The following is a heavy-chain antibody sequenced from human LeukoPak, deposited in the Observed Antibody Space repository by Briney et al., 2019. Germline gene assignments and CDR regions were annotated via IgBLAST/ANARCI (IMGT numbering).Heavy chain of an antibody. J-gene: IGHJ6*03. CDR3: ARDRGSYYSYYMDV. Sequence: PGGSLRLSCAASGFTFSSYNMNWVRQAPGKGLEWVSYISNSSSTKYYADSVKGRFTISRDNVKNSLYLQMNRLRAEDTAVYYCARDRGSYYSYYMDVWGKGTTVSVSS. V-gene: IGHV3-48*01. CDR2: ISNSSSTK. D-gene: IGHD3-10*01. CDR1: GFTFSSYN.